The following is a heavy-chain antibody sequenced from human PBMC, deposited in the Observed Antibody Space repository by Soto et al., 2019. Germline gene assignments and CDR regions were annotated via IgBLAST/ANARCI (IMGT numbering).Heavy chain of an antibody. CDR1: GFAVSNYF. J-gene: IGHJ4*02. D-gene: IGHD3-3*01. Sequence: EVQLVESGGGLVQPGGSLRLSCAASGFAVSNYFMTWVRQAPGKGLEWVSVISSNGGTFYADSVKGRFTISRDSSKNTIDLQMDSLRVEDTAVYHCARDVLGGAYDFRHGGQGTLVTVSS. CDR3: ARDVLGGAYDFRH. V-gene: IGHV3-66*01. CDR2: ISSNGGT.